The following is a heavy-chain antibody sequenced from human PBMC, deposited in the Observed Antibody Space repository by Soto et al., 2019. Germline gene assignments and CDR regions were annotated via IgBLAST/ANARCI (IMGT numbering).Heavy chain of an antibody. CDR2: ISSSSSYI. CDR3: ARDLEYCSGGSCYRYFDY. J-gene: IGHJ4*02. D-gene: IGHD2-15*01. Sequence: PGGSLRLSCAASGFTFSSYSMNWVRQAPGKGLEWASSISSSSSYIYYADSVKGRFTISRDNAKNSLYLQMNSLRAEDTAVYYCARDLEYCSGGSCYRYFDYWGQGTLVTVSS. CDR1: GFTFSSYS. V-gene: IGHV3-21*01.